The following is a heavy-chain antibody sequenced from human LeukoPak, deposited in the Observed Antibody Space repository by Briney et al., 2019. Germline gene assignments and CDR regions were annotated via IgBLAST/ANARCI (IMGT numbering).Heavy chain of an antibody. Sequence: PSETLSLTCTVSGGSLSSSTYYWGWIRQPPGKGLEWIGSIHYSGNTYYNPSLKSRVTISVDTSKNQFSLRLNSVTAADTAVYYCARVAKAAGYYYYYMDVWGKGTTVTISS. CDR1: GGSLSSSTYY. CDR2: IHYSGNT. V-gene: IGHV4-39*07. CDR3: ARVAKAAGYYYYYMDV. D-gene: IGHD6-13*01. J-gene: IGHJ6*03.